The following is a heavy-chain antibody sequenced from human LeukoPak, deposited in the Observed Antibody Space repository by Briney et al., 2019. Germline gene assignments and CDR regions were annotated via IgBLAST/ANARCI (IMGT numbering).Heavy chain of an antibody. V-gene: IGHV3-30*02. CDR1: GFTFSSYG. CDR2: IRYDGSNK. D-gene: IGHD3-10*01. Sequence: GGSLRLSCAASGFTFSSYGMHWVRQAPGKGLEWVAFIRYDGSNKYYADSVKGRFTISRDNSKNTLYLQMNSLRAEDTAVYYCARSITMVRGVKLRSYYYGMDVWGQGTTVTVSS. CDR3: ARSITMVRGVKLRSYYYGMDV. J-gene: IGHJ6*02.